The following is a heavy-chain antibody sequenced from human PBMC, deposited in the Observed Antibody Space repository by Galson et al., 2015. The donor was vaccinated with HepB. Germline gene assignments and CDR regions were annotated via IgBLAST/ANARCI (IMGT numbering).Heavy chain of an antibody. J-gene: IGHJ4*02. Sequence: SVTVSCKASGYTFTSYAMHWVRQAPGQRLEWMGWINAGNGNTKYSQKFQGRVTITRDTSASTAYMELSSLRSEDTAVYYCARVLWNRISCCYDYWGQGTLVTVPS. CDR3: ARVLWNRISCCYDY. CDR2: INAGNGNT. CDR1: GYTFTSYA. V-gene: IGHV1-3*01. D-gene: IGHD2-2*01.